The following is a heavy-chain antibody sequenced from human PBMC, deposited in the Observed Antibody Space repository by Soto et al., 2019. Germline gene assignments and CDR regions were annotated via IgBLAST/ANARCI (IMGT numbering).Heavy chain of an antibody. CDR3: AKRRRTSCSLDLGFLLNRSSDL. Sequence: GKGLEWVSAISGSGGSTYYADSVKGRFTISRDNSKNTLYLQMNSLRAEDMAFFFSAKRRRTSCSLDLGFLLNRSSDL. V-gene: IGHV3-23*01. J-gene: IGHJ2*01. CDR2: ISGSGGST. D-gene: IGHD2-2*01.